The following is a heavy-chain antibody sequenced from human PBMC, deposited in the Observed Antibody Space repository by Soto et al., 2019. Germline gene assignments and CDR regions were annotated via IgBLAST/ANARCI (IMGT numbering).Heavy chain of an antibody. D-gene: IGHD2-2*03. CDR3: AREGNLGRWIQPLDS. J-gene: IGHJ4*02. Sequence: NPSETLSLTCAVSGGSISSGGYSWSWIRQPPGKGLEWIGYIYHSGSTYYNPSLKSRVTISVDRSKNQFSLKLISVTTADTSVYFCAREGNLGRWIQPLDSWGQGTLVTVSS. CDR1: GGSISSGGYS. CDR2: IYHSGST. V-gene: IGHV4-30-2*01.